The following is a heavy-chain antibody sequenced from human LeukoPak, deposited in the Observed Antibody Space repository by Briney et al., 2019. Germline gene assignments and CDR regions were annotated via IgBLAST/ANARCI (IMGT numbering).Heavy chain of an antibody. J-gene: IGHJ4*02. CDR2: IYYSGST. CDR3: ARQGPYYYGSGSSYYFDY. D-gene: IGHD3-10*01. CDR1: GGSFSGYY. Sequence: PSETLSLTCAVYGGSFSGYYWSWIRQPPGKGLEWIGSIYYSGSTYYNPSLKSRVTISVDTSKNQFSLKLSSVTAADTAVYYRARQGPYYYGSGSSYYFDYWGQGTLVTVSS. V-gene: IGHV4-34*01.